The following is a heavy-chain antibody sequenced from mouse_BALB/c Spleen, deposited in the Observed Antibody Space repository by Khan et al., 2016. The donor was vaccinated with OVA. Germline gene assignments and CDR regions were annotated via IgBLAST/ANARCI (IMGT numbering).Heavy chain of an antibody. CDR2: IWSGGST. CDR3: ARFYDYDGYFDV. V-gene: IGHV2-4*02. D-gene: IGHD2-4*01. Sequence: VKLMESGPGLVQPSQSLSITCTVSGFSLTNYGVHWIRQPPGKGLEWLGVIWSGGSTDYNTAFISRLNISKDNSKSQVFFKMSSLQADDTAIYYCARFYDYDGYFDVWGAGTAVTVSS. CDR1: GFSLTNYG. J-gene: IGHJ1*01.